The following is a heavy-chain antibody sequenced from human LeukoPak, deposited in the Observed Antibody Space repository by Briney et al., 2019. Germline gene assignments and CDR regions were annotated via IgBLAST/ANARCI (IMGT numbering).Heavy chain of an antibody. CDR2: ISGRGGST. CDR3: AKAKVGPAT. Sequence: GGSLRLSCAASGFTFSSYTMRWVRQAPGKGLEWVSAISGRGGSTYYADSVKGRFTLSRDNAKNTLYLQMNSLRAEDTAVYYCAKAKVGPATWGQGTPVTVSS. D-gene: IGHD3-10*01. J-gene: IGHJ5*02. V-gene: IGHV3-23*01. CDR1: GFTFSSYT.